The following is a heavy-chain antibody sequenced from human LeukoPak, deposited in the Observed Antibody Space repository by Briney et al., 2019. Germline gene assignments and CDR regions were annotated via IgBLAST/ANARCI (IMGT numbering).Heavy chain of an antibody. CDR2: FHYSGHT. J-gene: IGHJ6*02. CDR1: GDSMTKHY. CDR3: ARDGARLTGTSGMDV. D-gene: IGHD6-6*01. Sequence: PSETLSLTCTVSGDSMTKHYWSWIRQPPGKGLEWIGFFHYSGHTDYNPPLKSRVTISVDMSKRQFSLKLSSVTAADTAVYYCARDGARLTGTSGMDVWGQGTTAIVSS. V-gene: IGHV4-59*11.